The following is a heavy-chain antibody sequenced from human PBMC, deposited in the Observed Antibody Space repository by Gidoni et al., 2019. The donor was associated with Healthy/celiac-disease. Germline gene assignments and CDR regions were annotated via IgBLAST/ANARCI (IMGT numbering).Heavy chain of an antibody. D-gene: IGHD2-15*01. V-gene: IGHV4-59*01. CDR3: ARSTGTVVTAAGV. CDR2: IYYSGSP. Sequence: QLQEWGPALVKPSATLSLTCTVSGGSISSYYWSWLGQPPGKGLEWIGYIYYSGSPNYNPSLKSRVTISVDTSKNQFSLKLSSVTAADTAVYYCARSTGTVVTAAGVWGQGTLVTVSS. CDR1: GGSISSYY. J-gene: IGHJ4*02.